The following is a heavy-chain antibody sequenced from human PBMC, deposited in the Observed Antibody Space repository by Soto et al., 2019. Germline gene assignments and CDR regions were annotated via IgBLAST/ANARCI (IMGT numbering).Heavy chain of an antibody. D-gene: IGHD1-1*01. CDR1: CDCINSSGFS. J-gene: IGHJ3*02. V-gene: IGHV4-30-2*01. CDR3: ARGTGTRSAFDI. CDR2: IYHSGST. Sequence: SDTPSLTCSVYCDCINSSGFSWRWFRQPPGKGLEWIGYIYHSGSTYYNPSLKSRVTISVDRSKNQFSLKLSSVTAADTAVYYCARGTGTRSAFDIWGQGTMVTVS.